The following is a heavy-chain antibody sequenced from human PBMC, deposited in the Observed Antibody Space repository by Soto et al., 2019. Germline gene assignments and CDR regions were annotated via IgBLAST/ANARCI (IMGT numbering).Heavy chain of an antibody. J-gene: IGHJ3*02. D-gene: IGHD5-18*01. V-gene: IGHV4-61*08. CDR3: ARRYGYGTFDI. CDR1: GASISSGAYH. CDR2: IYYSGST. Sequence: SETLSLTCTVSGASISSGAYHWSWIRQHPGKGLEWIGYIYYSGSTKYNPSLKSRVSISVDTSKNQFSLKLSSVTAADTAVYFCARRYGYGTFDIWGQGTMVTVSS.